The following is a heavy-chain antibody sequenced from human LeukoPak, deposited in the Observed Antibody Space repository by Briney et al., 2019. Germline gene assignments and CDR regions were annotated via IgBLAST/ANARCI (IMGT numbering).Heavy chain of an antibody. Sequence: ASVKGSCKASGYTFTSYYMHWVRQAPGQGLEWMGIINPSGGSTSYSQKFQGRVTMTRDTSTSAVYMELSSLRSEDTAVYYCARECYDILTGYSGWFDPWGQGTLVTVSS. CDR2: INPSGGST. CDR3: ARECYDILTGYSGWFDP. D-gene: IGHD3-9*01. J-gene: IGHJ5*02. V-gene: IGHV1-46*01. CDR1: GYTFTSYY.